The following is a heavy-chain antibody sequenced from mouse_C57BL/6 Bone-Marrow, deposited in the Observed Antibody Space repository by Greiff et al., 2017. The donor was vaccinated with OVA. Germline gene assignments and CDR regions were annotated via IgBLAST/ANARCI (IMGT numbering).Heavy chain of an antibody. CDR2: IYPGNSDT. V-gene: IGHV1-5*01. J-gene: IGHJ1*03. Sequence: EVNLVESGTVLARPGASVKMSCKTSGYTFTSYWMHWVKQRPGQGLEWIGAIYPGNSDTSYNQKFKGKAKLTAVTSASTAYMELSSLTNEDSAVYYCTNYYGSSYDWYFDVWGTGTTVTVSS. D-gene: IGHD1-1*01. CDR3: TNYYGSSYDWYFDV. CDR1: GYTFTSYW.